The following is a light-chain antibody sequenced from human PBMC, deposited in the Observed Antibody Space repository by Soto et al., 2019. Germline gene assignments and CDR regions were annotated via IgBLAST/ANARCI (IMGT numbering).Light chain of an antibody. J-gene: IGKJ4*01. CDR1: QDIKNH. Sequence: DIQMTQSPASLAASVGDRVTITCRASQDIKNHLNWYQQKPGKAPKLLIYDASNLEIGVPSRFSGSGSGTHFIFTISSLQPEDIATYYCQQDDHFLTFGGGTKV. V-gene: IGKV1-33*01. CDR3: QQDDHFLT. CDR2: DAS.